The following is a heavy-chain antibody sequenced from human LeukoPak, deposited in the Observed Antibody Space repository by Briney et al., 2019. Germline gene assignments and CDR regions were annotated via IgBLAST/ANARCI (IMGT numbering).Heavy chain of an antibody. J-gene: IGHJ3*02. CDR2: LSYDGSNK. D-gene: IGHD6-19*01. V-gene: IGHV3-30*18. CDR3: AKDVAIAVAGSYAFDI. CDR1: GFIFSSYG. Sequence: PGRSLRLSCAASGFIFSSYGMHWVRQAPGKGLEWVAVLSYDGSNKYYADSVKGRFTISRDNSKNTLFLQMNSLRAEDTAVYYCAKDVAIAVAGSYAFDIWGQGTMVTVSS.